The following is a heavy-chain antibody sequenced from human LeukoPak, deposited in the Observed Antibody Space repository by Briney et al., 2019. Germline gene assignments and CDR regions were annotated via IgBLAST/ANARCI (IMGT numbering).Heavy chain of an antibody. V-gene: IGHV3-7*01. Sequence: GESLRLSCAASGFTFTTYWISWVRQLPGKGLEWVANINQDGTEKNYVDSVKGRFTISRDNAKNSLFLQMSNLRDDDTAIYYCARHVGISFWGQGTLVTVSS. CDR3: ARHVGISF. CDR2: INQDGTEK. D-gene: IGHD7-27*01. CDR1: GFTFTTYW. J-gene: IGHJ4*02.